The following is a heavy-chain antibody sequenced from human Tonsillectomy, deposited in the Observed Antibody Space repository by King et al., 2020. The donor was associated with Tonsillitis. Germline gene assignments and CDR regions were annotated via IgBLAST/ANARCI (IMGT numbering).Heavy chain of an antibody. CDR1: GFTFSSFW. CDR2: INSDETRT. CDR3: ARGAGYSYAYLY. J-gene: IGHJ4*02. Sequence: EVQLVESGGGLVQPGGSLRLSCVASGFTFSSFWMHWVRQPPGKGLVWVSHINSDETRTGYADSVKGRFTISRDNAKNTLYLQMNSLRAEDTAVYYCARGAGYSYAYLYWGQGTLVTVSS. V-gene: IGHV3-74*01. D-gene: IGHD3-16*01.